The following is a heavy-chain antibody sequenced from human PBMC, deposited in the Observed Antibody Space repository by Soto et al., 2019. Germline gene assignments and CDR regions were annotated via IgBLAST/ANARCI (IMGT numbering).Heavy chain of an antibody. CDR3: ARDEWELLRHYGMDV. CDR1: GYTFTSYG. J-gene: IGHJ6*02. CDR2: ISAYNGNT. Sequence: ASVKVSCKASGYTFTSYGISWVRQAPGQGLEWMGWISAYNGNTNYAQKLQGRVTMTTDTSTSTAYMELRSLRSDDTAVYYCARDEWELLRHYGMDVWGQGTTVTVSS. V-gene: IGHV1-18*01. D-gene: IGHD1-26*01.